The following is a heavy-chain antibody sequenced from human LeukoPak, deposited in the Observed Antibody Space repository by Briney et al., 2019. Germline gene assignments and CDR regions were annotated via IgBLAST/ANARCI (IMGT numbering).Heavy chain of an antibody. CDR2: IKQDGSEK. D-gene: IGHD4/OR15-4a*01. J-gene: IGHJ4*02. V-gene: IGHV3-7*01. Sequence: GGSLRLSCAAAGFTSSSYWMSWVRQAPGKGLGWVANIKQDGSEKYYVDSVKGRFTISRDNAKNSLYLQMNSLRAEDTAVYYCASARAFDYWGQGTLVTVSS. CDR1: GFTSSSYW. CDR3: ASARAFDY.